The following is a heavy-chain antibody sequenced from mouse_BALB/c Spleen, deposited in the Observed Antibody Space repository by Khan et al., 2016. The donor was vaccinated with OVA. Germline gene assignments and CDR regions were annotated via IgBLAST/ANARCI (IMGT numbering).Heavy chain of an antibody. Sequence: QVQLKQSGPGLVLPSQSLSITCTVSGFSLTTYGIHWVRQSPGKGLEWLGVIWSDGTTDFNAAFISRMSISKDNSKSQVFFKVNSLQPDDTAMYYRARNSYMYDFTYWGQGTLVTVSA. CDR2: IWSDGTT. J-gene: IGHJ3*01. V-gene: IGHV2-2*01. CDR1: GFSLTTYG. D-gene: IGHD2-14*01. CDR3: ARNSYMYDFTY.